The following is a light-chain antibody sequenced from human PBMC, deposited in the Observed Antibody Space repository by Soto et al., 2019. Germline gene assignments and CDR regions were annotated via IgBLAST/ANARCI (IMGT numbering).Light chain of an antibody. J-gene: IGLJ1*01. CDR3: SSYSISTAYL. V-gene: IGLV2-14*01. CDR1: SSDVGGYDY. Sequence: QSALTHPASVSGSPGQSITISCTGASSDVGGYDYVSWYQIHPGKAPKLMVFEVSNRPSGVSYRFSGSKSGNTASLTISGLQAEDEADYFCSSYSISTAYLFGTGTKVTVL. CDR2: EVS.